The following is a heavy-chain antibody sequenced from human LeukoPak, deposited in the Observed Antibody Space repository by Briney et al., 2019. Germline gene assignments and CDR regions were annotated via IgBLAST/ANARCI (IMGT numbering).Heavy chain of an antibody. D-gene: IGHD5-24*01. CDR1: GGTFSSYA. CDR2: IIPIFGTA. Sequence: GSSVKVSCKASGGTFSSYAISWVRQAPGQGLEWMGRIIPIFGTANYAQKFQGRVTITTDASTSTAYMELSSLRSEDTAVYYCARGAHRRDGYNLDWFDPWGQGTLVTVSS. CDR3: ARGAHRRDGYNLDWFDP. V-gene: IGHV1-69*05. J-gene: IGHJ5*02.